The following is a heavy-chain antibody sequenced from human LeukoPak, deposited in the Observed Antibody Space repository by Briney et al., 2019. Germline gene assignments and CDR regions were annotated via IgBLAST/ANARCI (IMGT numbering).Heavy chain of an antibody. Sequence: AVKVSRKPCGYTFPHQVIILGLQPPAPGLEWMGWINAYNGNTNDAQKFQGRVTMTTDTSTSTAYMELRSLRSDDTAVYYCARGEKPYDYWGQGTLVSVSS. CDR2: INAYNGNT. J-gene: IGHJ4*02. CDR1: GYTFPHQV. CDR3: ARGEKPYDY. V-gene: IGHV1-18*01. D-gene: IGHD1-26*01.